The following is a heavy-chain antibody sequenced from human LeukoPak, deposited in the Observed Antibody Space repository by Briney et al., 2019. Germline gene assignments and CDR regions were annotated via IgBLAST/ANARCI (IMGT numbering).Heavy chain of an antibody. V-gene: IGHV3-7*04. CDR1: GFTFSSYW. J-gene: IGHJ4*02. CDR2: IKEDGSEK. CDR3: ARQWGRSFDY. Sequence: PGGSLRLSCAASGFTFSSYWMSWVRQAPGKGLEWVANIKEDGSEKFFVDSVKGRFTISRDNAKNSLYLQMNSLRAEDTAVYYCARQWGRSFDYWGQGTLVTASS. D-gene: IGHD1-26*01.